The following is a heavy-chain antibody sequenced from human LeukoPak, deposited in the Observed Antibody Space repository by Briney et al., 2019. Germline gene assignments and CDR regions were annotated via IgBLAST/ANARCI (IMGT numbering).Heavy chain of an antibody. D-gene: IGHD3-10*01. J-gene: IGHJ4*02. CDR2: IYYSGST. V-gene: IGHV4-59*01. CDR1: GGSISSYY. Sequence: PSETLSLTCAVSGGSISSYYWSWIRQPPGKGLEWIGYIYYSGSTNYNPSLKSRVTISVDTSKNQFSLKLSSVTAADTAVYYCARSGDVLLWFGESSGPRRFDYWGQGTLVTVSS. CDR3: ARSGDVLLWFGESSGPRRFDY.